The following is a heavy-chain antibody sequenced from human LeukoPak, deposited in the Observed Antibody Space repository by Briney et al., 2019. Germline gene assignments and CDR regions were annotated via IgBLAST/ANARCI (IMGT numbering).Heavy chain of an antibody. CDR2: MNPNSGNT. CDR3: VRGRGYRSGGSCDQNDY. V-gene: IGHV1-8*01. CDR1: GYTFTSYD. D-gene: IGHD2-15*01. J-gene: IGHJ4*02. Sequence: GASVKVSCKASGYTFTSYDINWVRQATGQGLEWMGWMNPNSGNTGYAQKFQGRVTMTRNTSISTAYMELSSLRSEDTAVYYCVRGRGYRSGGSCDQNDYWGQGTLVTVSS.